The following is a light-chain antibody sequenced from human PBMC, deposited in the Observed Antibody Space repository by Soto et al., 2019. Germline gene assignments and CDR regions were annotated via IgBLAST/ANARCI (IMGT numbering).Light chain of an antibody. Sequence: QSALTQPHSVSGSPGQSVAISCSGTSSDVGGYNYVSWYQQHPGKAPKLIIFDVNKRPSGVPDRFSGSKSGSTASLTISGLQAEDGADYYCCSYGGSFYVVGTGTKV. CDR2: DVN. CDR3: CSYGGSFYV. V-gene: IGLV2-11*01. CDR1: SSDVGGYNY. J-gene: IGLJ1*01.